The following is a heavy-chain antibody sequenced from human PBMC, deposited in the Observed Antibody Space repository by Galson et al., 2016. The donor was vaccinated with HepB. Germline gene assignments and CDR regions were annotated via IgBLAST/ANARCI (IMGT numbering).Heavy chain of an antibody. CDR2: TYYSGST. CDR3: ARTGYSGYDFNFDH. D-gene: IGHD5-12*01. CDR1: GGSISSGGYY. J-gene: IGHJ4*01. V-gene: IGHV4-31*03. Sequence: LSLTCTVSGGSISSGGYYWTWIRQHPGKGLEWIGYTYYSGSTYYNPSLKSRITISVDTSKNQFSLRLSSVTAADTAVYYCARTGYSGYDFNFDHWGQGTLVTVSS.